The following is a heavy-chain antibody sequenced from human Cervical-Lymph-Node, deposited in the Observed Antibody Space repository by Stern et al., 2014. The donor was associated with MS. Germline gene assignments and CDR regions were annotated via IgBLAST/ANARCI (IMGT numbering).Heavy chain of an antibody. V-gene: IGHV1-69*01. Sequence: VQLGESGAEVTKPGSSGKVSCKASGGTFSKFPSSWVRQAPGQGIEWMGGIFPVFGTPTYAQEFRGRVTITADVSTSTVYMELSSLRSDDTAVYYCALSSETSDRWYSLGYDLWGQGTLVTVSS. D-gene: IGHD6-13*01. J-gene: IGHJ5*02. CDR3: ALSSETSDRWYSLGYDL. CDR2: IFPVFGTP. CDR1: GGTFSKFP.